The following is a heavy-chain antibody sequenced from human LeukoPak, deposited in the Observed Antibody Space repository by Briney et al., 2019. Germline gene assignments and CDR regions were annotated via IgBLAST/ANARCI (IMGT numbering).Heavy chain of an antibody. CDR2: IRSDGSDK. J-gene: IGHJ4*02. Sequence: GGSLRLSCASSGFTFSNYGMHWVRQAPGKGLEWVAFIRSDGSDKYYADSVKGRFTISRDNSKNTLYLQLNSLRAEDTAVYYCLTYDYWGQGTLVTVSS. CDR3: LTYDY. V-gene: IGHV3-30*02. CDR1: GFTFSNYG.